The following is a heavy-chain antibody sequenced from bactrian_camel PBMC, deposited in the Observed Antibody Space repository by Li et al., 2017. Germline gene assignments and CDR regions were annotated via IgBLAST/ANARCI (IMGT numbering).Heavy chain of an antibody. D-gene: IGHD5*01. Sequence: VQLVESGGGLVQPGGSLRLSCTVSGFTFTTYAMNWVRQAPGKGLEWVSSINVGGSITYYPDSVKGRFTISRDNAKNTLYLHLDSLKTEDTAMYYCATVDLRTQKGWAYWGQGTQVTVS. J-gene: IGHJ4*01. CDR1: GFTFTTYA. V-gene: IGHV3S31*01. CDR2: INVGGSIT. CDR3: ATVDLRTQKGWAY.